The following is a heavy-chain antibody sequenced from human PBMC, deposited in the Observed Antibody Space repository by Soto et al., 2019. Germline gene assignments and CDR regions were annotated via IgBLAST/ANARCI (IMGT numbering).Heavy chain of an antibody. CDR1: GFTFFSFA. D-gene: IGHD5-12*01. Sequence: GGSLSLSCAASGFTFFSFAINFVRHAPGKGLEWLSYISTSSATQYFAESVKGRFTVPRDNAKNSLYLQMNSLRDEDTAVYYCARDSMAKISHFDYWGQGALVTVSS. J-gene: IGHJ4*02. CDR2: ISTSSATQ. V-gene: IGHV3-48*02. CDR3: ARDSMAKISHFDY.